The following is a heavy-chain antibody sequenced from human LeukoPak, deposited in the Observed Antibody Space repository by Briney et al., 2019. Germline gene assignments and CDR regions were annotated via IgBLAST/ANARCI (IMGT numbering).Heavy chain of an antibody. CDR3: ARDSGYDSPYYFDY. Sequence: PGGSLRLSCAASGFTFSSYWMHWVRQAPGKGLVWVSRIKSDGSSTTYADSVKGRFTISRDNAKNSLYLQMNSLRAEDTAVYYCARDSGYDSPYYFDYWGQGTLVTVSS. D-gene: IGHD5-12*01. CDR1: GFTFSSYW. V-gene: IGHV3-74*01. CDR2: IKSDGSST. J-gene: IGHJ4*02.